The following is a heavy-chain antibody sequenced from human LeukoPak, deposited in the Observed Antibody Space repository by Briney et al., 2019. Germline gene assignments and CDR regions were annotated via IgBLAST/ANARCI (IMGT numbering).Heavy chain of an antibody. V-gene: IGHV3-23*01. J-gene: IGHJ4*02. Sequence: GGSLRLSCTASGFIFSNYAMSWVRQAPGKGLKWVSSISGNTGNTYYADSVKGRFTISRDNSKSTLYLQMNSLRAEDTAAYFCAKDLALYTGPYSGSFYSPINCWGQGTLVTVSS. CDR2: ISGNTGNT. D-gene: IGHD1-26*01. CDR3: AKDLALYTGPYSGSFYSPINC. CDR1: GFIFSNYA.